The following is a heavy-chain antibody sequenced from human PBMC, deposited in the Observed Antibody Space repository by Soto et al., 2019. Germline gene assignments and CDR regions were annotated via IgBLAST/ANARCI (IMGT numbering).Heavy chain of an antibody. V-gene: IGHV3-7*01. Sequence: GGSLRLSCAASGFTFSSYWMSWVRQAPGKGLEWVANIKQDGSEKYYVDSVKGRFTISRDNAKNSLYLQMNSLRAEDTAVYYCARVGSVTTFYVDYWGQGTLVTVSS. J-gene: IGHJ4*02. CDR3: ARVGSVTTFYVDY. D-gene: IGHD4-17*01. CDR2: IKQDGSEK. CDR1: GFTFSSYW.